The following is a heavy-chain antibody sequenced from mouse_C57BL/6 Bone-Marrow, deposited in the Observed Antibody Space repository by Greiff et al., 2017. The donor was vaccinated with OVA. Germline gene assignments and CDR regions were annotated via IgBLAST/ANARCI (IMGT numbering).Heavy chain of an antibody. D-gene: IGHD2-2*01. Sequence: QVQLQQPGAELVRPGSSVKLSCKASGYTFTSYWMHWVKQRPIQGLEWIGSIDPADRETHYNQKFKDKATLTVDKSSSTAYMQLSSLTSEDSAVYDCERGRNEVNYYAMDYWGQGTSVTVSS. CDR1: GYTFTSYW. CDR2: IDPADRET. J-gene: IGHJ4*01. CDR3: ERGRNEVNYYAMDY. V-gene: IGHV1-52*01.